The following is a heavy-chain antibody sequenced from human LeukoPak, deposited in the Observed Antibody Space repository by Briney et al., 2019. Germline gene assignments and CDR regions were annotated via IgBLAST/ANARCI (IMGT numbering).Heavy chain of an antibody. CDR1: GFTFSSYT. D-gene: IGHD3-9*01. CDR3: ARVGLYDSSDY. V-gene: IGHV3-30-3*01. Sequence: GRSLRLSCAASGFTFSSYTMHWVRQAPGQGLEWVAVISYDGSNKYYADSVKGRFTISRDNAKNTLYLQMDSLRAEDTAIYYCARVGLYDSSDYWGQGTLVTVSS. CDR2: ISYDGSNK. J-gene: IGHJ4*02.